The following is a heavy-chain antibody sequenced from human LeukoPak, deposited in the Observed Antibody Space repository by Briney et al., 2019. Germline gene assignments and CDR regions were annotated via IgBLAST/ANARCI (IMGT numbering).Heavy chain of an antibody. Sequence: SPSETLSLICTVSGGSISRGSYYWGWIRQPPGTGLEWIANVYHNRNTAYNPSLRSRATISITAADTAVYYCARVGWGDAAQHPNWLDPWGQGTLVTVSS. D-gene: IGHD3-22*01. J-gene: IGHJ5*02. CDR3: LDP. CDR2: VYHNRNT. CDR1: GGSISRGSYY. V-gene: IGHV4-39*06.